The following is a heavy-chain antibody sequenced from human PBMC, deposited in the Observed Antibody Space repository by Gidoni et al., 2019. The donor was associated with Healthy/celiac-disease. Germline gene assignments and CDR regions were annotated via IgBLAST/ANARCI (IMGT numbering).Heavy chain of an antibody. J-gene: IGHJ3*02. Sequence: EVQLLESGGGLVQPGGSLRLSCAASGFTFSSYAMRWVRQAPGKGLEWVSAISGSGGSTYYADSVKGRFTISRDNSKNTLYLQMNSLRAEDTAVYYCAKVSGFHDAFDIWGQGTMVTVSS. D-gene: IGHD3-10*01. CDR1: GFTFSSYA. V-gene: IGHV3-23*01. CDR3: AKVSGFHDAFDI. CDR2: ISGSGGST.